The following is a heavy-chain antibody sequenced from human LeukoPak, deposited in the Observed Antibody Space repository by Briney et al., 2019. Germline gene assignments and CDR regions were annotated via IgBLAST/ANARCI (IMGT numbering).Heavy chain of an antibody. V-gene: IGHV1-18*01. CDR1: GYTFTSYG. D-gene: IGHD2-15*01. Sequence: ASVKVCCKASGYTFTSYGISWVRQAPGQGLEWMGWISAYNGNTYYAQKLQGRVTMTTDTSTSTAYMELRSLRSDDTAVYYCARAQTPPPYCSGGSCYTLGPYYFDYWGQGTLVTVSS. CDR2: ISAYNGNT. J-gene: IGHJ4*02. CDR3: ARAQTPPPYCSGGSCYTLGPYYFDY.